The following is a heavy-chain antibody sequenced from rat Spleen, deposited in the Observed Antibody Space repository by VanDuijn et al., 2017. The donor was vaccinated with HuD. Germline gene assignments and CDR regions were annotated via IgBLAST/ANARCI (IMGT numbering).Heavy chain of an antibody. CDR1: GFTFSDYN. Sequence: EVQLVESGGGLVQPGRSLKLSCAASGFTFSDYNMAWVRQAPKKGLEWVATIIYDGTRTHYRDSVKGRFTISRDNTKSTLYLQMDSLRSEDTATYYCARHTTNYGLFGYWGQGVMVTVSS. J-gene: IGHJ2*01. CDR3: ARHTTNYGLFGY. V-gene: IGHV5S10*01. D-gene: IGHD1-11*01. CDR2: IIYDGTRT.